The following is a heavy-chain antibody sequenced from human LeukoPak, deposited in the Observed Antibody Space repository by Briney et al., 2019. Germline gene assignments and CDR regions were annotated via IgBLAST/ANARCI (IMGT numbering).Heavy chain of an antibody. CDR2: ISGSGGST. D-gene: IGHD2/OR15-2a*01. CDR1: GFTFSSYA. V-gene: IGHV3-23*01. J-gene: IGHJ5*02. CDR3: ARDLSVGAGWFDP. Sequence: QSGGSLRLSCAASGFTFSSYAMSWVRQAPGKGLEWVSAISGSGGSTYYADSVKGRFTISRDNSQSTLYLQMNNLRAEDTALYYCARDLSVGAGWFDPWGQGTLVTVSS.